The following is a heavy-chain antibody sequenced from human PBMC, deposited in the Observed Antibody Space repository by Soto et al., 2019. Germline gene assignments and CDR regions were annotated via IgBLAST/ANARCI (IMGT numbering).Heavy chain of an antibody. J-gene: IGHJ4*02. Sequence: SETLSLTCAVYGGSFSGYYWSWIRQPPGKGLEWIGEINHSGSTNYNPSLKSRVTISVDTSKNQFSLKLSSVTAADTAVYYCARGGEQQLERALDYWGQGTLVTVS. D-gene: IGHD6-13*01. CDR1: GGSFSGYY. CDR2: INHSGST. CDR3: ARGGEQQLERALDY. V-gene: IGHV4-34*01.